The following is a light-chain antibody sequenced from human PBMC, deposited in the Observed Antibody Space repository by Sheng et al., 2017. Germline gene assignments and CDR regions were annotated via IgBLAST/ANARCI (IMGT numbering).Light chain of an antibody. V-gene: IGKV1-39*01. Sequence: DIQMTQSPSSLSASVGDRVTISCRASQSINIYVNWYQQKPGKAPELLIYLASSLQSGVPSRFSGRGSGTDFTLTINSIQPEDFATYYCQQSYNTVAVSFGGGTKV. CDR3: QQSYNTVAVS. CDR2: LAS. CDR1: QSINIY. J-gene: IGKJ4*01.